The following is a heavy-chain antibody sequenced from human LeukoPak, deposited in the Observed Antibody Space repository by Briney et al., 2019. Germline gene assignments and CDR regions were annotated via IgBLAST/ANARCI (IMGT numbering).Heavy chain of an antibody. Sequence: GGSLRLSCAASGFTFDDFAMHWVREAPGKGLEWVSLISWDGGSTYHADSVKGRFTLSRDNSKNSLYLQMSSLTPEDTALYYCAKDALPIVGATRGLDYWGQGTLVTVSS. V-gene: IGHV3-43D*03. D-gene: IGHD1-26*01. CDR3: AKDALPIVGATRGLDY. J-gene: IGHJ4*02. CDR1: GFTFDDFA. CDR2: ISWDGGST.